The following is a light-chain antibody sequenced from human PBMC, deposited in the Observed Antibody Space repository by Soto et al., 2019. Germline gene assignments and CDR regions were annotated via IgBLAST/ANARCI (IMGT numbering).Light chain of an antibody. J-gene: IGKJ2*01. CDR2: KVS. Sequence: DIVMTQTPLSSPVTLGQPASISCRSSQSLVHSDGNTYLSWLHQRPGQPPRLLIYKVSNRFSGVPDTFRGREAGTDFKLKLSRVEAEDVAVYYCMQATQSPPYTFRQGTKLEI. CDR1: QSLVHSDGNTY. CDR3: MQATQSPPYT. V-gene: IGKV2-24*01.